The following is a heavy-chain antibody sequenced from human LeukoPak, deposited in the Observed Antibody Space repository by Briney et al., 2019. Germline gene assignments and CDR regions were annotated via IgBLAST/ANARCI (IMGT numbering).Heavy chain of an antibody. V-gene: IGHV3-21*01. CDR2: ISSSSSYI. Sequence: GRSLRLSCAASGFTFSSYSMNWVRQAPGKGLEWVSSISSSSSYIYYADSVKGRFTISRDNAKNSLYLQMNSLRAEDTAVYYCARVRDYDILTGYYPWFDPWGQGTLVTVSS. CDR3: ARVRDYDILTGYYPWFDP. D-gene: IGHD3-9*01. J-gene: IGHJ5*02. CDR1: GFTFSSYS.